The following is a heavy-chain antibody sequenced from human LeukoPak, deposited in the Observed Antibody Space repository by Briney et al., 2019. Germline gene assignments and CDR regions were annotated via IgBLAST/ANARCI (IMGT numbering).Heavy chain of an antibody. CDR3: ARDHSYYFGSQTSTLDV. V-gene: IGHV4-31*03. CDR1: GASISTGGSY. Sequence: SETLSLTCTVSGASISTGGSYWTWIRQPPGEGLEWIGYIHYTGSVDYNASLKSRLTISLDTSKNRFSLKLNSVTAADTAVYYCARDHSYYFGSQTSTLDVWGQGTAVTVSS. J-gene: IGHJ6*02. D-gene: IGHD3-10*01. CDR2: IHYTGSV.